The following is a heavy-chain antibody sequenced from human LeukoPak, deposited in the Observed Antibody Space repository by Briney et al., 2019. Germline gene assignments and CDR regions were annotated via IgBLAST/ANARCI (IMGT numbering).Heavy chain of an antibody. CDR2: IYHSGTT. Sequence: SETLSLTCAVSDFSIRSPYYWGWIRQPPGKGLEWIGSIYHSGTTYYNPSLRSRVTISVDTSKNQLSLKLRSVTAADTAVYYCARHYDYGQSMPFDSWGQGSLVTVSS. CDR3: ARHYDYGQSMPFDS. J-gene: IGHJ4*02. V-gene: IGHV4-38-2*01. CDR1: DFSIRSPYY. D-gene: IGHD4-17*01.